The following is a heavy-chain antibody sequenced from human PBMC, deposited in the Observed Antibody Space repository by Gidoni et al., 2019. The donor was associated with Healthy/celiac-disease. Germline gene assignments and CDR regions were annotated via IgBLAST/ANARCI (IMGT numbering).Heavy chain of an antibody. CDR3: AREWGLGYCSGGSCYRWFDP. CDR2: INPSGGST. Sequence: QVQLVQSGAEVKKPGASVKVSCKASGYTFTSYYMHWVRQAPGQGLEWMGIINPSGGSTSYAQKFQGRVTMTRDTSTSTVYMELSSLRSEDTAVYYCAREWGLGYCSGGSCYRWFDPWGQGTLVTVSS. J-gene: IGHJ5*02. CDR1: GYTFTSYY. V-gene: IGHV1-46*01. D-gene: IGHD2-15*01.